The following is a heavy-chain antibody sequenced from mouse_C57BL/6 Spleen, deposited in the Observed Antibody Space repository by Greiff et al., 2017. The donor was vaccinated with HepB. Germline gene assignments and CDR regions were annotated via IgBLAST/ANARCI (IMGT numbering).Heavy chain of an antibody. D-gene: IGHD4-1*01. CDR3: ARETGHYFDY. CDR1: GYTFTSYW. J-gene: IGHJ2*01. CDR2: IHPNSGST. Sequence: VKLQQPGAELVKPGASVKLSCKASGYTFTSYWMHWVKQRPGQGLEWIGMIHPNSGSTNYNEKFKSKATLTVDKSSSTAYMQLSSLTSEDSAVYYCARETGHYFDYWGQGTTLTVSS. V-gene: IGHV1-64*01.